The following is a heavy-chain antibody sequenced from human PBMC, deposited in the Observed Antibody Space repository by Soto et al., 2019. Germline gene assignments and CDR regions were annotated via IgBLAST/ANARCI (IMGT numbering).Heavy chain of an antibody. CDR3: AKEVLGYCSSTSCYSGMDV. Sequence: PGGSLRLSCAASGFTFSSYGMHWVRQAPGKGLEWAAVISYDGSNKYYADSVKGRFTISRDNSKNTLYLQMNSLRAEDTAVYYCAKEVLGYCSSTSCYSGMDVWGQGTTVTVSS. CDR2: ISYDGSNK. J-gene: IGHJ6*02. V-gene: IGHV3-30*18. D-gene: IGHD2-2*01. CDR1: GFTFSSYG.